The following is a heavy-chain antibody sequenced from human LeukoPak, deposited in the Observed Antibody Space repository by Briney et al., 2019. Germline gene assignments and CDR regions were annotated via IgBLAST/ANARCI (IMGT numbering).Heavy chain of an antibody. D-gene: IGHD4-17*01. Sequence: SETLSLTCTVSGGSISGYYWSWIRQAPGKGLEWIGYIYNSGSLNYNPSLKSRVTIAVDTSENQFSLKLSSVTAADTAVYYCARVYGDSDFDYWGQGTLVTVSS. CDR3: ARVYGDSDFDY. CDR2: IYNSGSL. V-gene: IGHV4-59*08. CDR1: GGSISGYY. J-gene: IGHJ4*02.